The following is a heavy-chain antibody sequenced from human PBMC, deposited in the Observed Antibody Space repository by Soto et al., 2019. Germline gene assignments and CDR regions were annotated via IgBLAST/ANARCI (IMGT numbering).Heavy chain of an antibody. Sequence: SVKVSCKTSGGTFSSYAFSWVRQAPGQGLEWMGGIIPIFGTTNYAQKFQGRVTITADESTDTAYVELSSLRSEDTAVYYCATRPPTNYYDSSGYYVYWGQGTLVTVSS. D-gene: IGHD3-22*01. J-gene: IGHJ4*02. CDR2: IIPIFGTT. CDR3: ATRPPTNYYDSSGYYVY. V-gene: IGHV1-69*13. CDR1: GGTFSSYA.